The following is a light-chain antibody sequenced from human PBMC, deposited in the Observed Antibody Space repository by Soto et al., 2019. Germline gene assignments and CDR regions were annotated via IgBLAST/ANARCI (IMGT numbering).Light chain of an antibody. Sequence: QSVLTQPRSVSGSPGQSVTISCTGTSSDVGGYTYVSWYQQHPGKAPKLLIFDVSKRPSGVPDRFSGSKSVNTASLTISGLQAEDEADYYCSSYTSSSTYVFGTGTKVTVL. V-gene: IGLV2-11*01. CDR1: SSDVGGYTY. CDR2: DVS. J-gene: IGLJ1*01. CDR3: SSYTSSSTYV.